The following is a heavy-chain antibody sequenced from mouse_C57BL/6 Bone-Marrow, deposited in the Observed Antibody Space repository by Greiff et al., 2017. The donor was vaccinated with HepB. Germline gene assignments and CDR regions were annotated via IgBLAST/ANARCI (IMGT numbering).Heavy chain of an antibody. D-gene: IGHD2-4*01. V-gene: IGHV5-6*02. CDR3: ARLFYYDYVSWFAY. Sequence: DVMLVESGGDLVKPGGSLKLSCAASGFTFSSYGMSWVRQTPDKRLEWVATISSGGSYTYYPDSVKGRFTISRDNAKNTLYLQMSSLKSEDTAMYYCARLFYYDYVSWFAYWGQGTLVTVSA. CDR2: ISSGGSYT. J-gene: IGHJ3*01. CDR1: GFTFSSYG.